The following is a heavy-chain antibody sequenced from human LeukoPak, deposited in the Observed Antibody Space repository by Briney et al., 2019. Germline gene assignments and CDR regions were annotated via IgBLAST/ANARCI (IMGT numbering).Heavy chain of an antibody. D-gene: IGHD3-10*02. J-gene: IGHJ6*04. CDR3: AELGITMIGGV. CDR1: GFTFSSYE. CDR2: ISSSGSTI. Sequence: GGSLRLSCAASGFTFSSYEMNWVRQAPGKGLEWVSYISSSGSTIYYADSVKGRFTISRDNAKNSLYLQMNSLRAEDTAVYYCAELGITMIGGVWGKGTTVTVAS. V-gene: IGHV3-48*03.